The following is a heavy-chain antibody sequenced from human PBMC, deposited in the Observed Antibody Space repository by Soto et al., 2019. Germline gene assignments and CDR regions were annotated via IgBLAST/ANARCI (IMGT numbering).Heavy chain of an antibody. D-gene: IGHD3-10*01. CDR3: ERRNGVLGGTHYCEE. CDR2: IYYSGTT. CDR1: SASISSSSYT. Sequence: PSETLSLTCTVSSASISSSSYTWGWIRQPPGKGLEWVGSIYYSGTTYYNPSLNSRVTVSVDTSKNQFSLKVTSVTAADTAVYYCERRNGVLGGTHYCEEWGQGTLATVAS. V-gene: IGHV4-39*01. J-gene: IGHJ4*02.